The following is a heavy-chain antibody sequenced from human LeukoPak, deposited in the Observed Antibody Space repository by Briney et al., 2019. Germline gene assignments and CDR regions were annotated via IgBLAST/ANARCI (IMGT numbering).Heavy chain of an antibody. CDR1: GGSISSYY. V-gene: IGHV4-34*01. D-gene: IGHD6-19*01. CDR3: ARGWSSDPASIYYYGMDV. J-gene: IGHJ6*02. CDR2: INHSGST. Sequence: NPSETLSLTCTVSGGSISSYYWSWIRQPPGKGLEWIGEINHSGSTNYNPSLKSRVTISVDTSKNQFSLKLSSVTAADTAVYYCARGWSSDPASIYYYGMDVWGQGTTVTVSS.